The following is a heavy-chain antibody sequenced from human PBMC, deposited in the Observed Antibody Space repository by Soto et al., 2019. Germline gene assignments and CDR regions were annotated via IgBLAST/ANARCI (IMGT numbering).Heavy chain of an antibody. V-gene: IGHV1-8*01. CDR1: GYTLTSHD. J-gene: IGHJ6*02. Sequence: QVQLVQSGAEVKKPGASVKVSCKASGYTLTSHDINWVRQATGQGLEWMGWTNPNSGYTVYAQKFQGRVTLTRNTSINIAYMELSSLRSEDTAVYYCSRVGGDEENYYYYLGMDVWGQVTTVTVSS. CDR2: TNPNSGYT. CDR3: SRVGGDEENYYYYLGMDV. D-gene: IGHD4-17*01.